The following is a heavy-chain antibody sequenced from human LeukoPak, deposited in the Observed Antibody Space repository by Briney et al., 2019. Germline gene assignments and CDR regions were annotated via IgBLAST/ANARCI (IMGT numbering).Heavy chain of an antibody. D-gene: IGHD1-26*01. Sequence: SETLSLTCTVSGGSVSSYYWSWIRQPPGKGLEWIGYIYYSGSTNYNPSLKSRVTISVDTSKNQFSLKMSSVTAADAAVYFCARRMYSGSYHPFDYWGQGTLVTVSS. CDR1: GGSVSSYY. CDR2: IYYSGST. J-gene: IGHJ4*02. V-gene: IGHV4-59*08. CDR3: ARRMYSGSYHPFDY.